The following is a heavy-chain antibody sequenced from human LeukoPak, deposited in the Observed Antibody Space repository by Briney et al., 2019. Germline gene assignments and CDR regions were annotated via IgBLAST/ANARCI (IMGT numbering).Heavy chain of an antibody. Sequence: SETLSLTCTVSGGSISSYYWSWIRQPPGKGLEWIGYIYYSGSTNYNPSLKSRVTISVDTSKNQFSLKLSSVTAADTAVYYCARVQIPGRYYYYYYMDVWGKGTTVTMSS. CDR1: GGSISSYY. CDR3: ARVQIPGRYYYYYYMDV. CDR2: IYYSGST. J-gene: IGHJ6*03. V-gene: IGHV4-59*01. D-gene: IGHD1-1*01.